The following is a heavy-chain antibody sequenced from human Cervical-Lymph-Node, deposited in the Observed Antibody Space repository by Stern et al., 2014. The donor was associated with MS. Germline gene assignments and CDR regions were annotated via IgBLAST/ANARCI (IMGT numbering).Heavy chain of an antibody. Sequence: EVQLVESGGGVIQPGGSLRLSCTASGFTVSRDYMTWVRQAPGKGRAWVSLITNVGSTFYTDSVKGRFTISRDDSKNTVYLHMTSLRAEDTAMYYCARDTSSPERSDWWGQGTLVTVSS. V-gene: IGHV3-53*01. CDR2: ITNVGST. CDR1: GFTVSRDY. CDR3: ARDTSSPERSDW. J-gene: IGHJ4*02. D-gene: IGHD1-1*01.